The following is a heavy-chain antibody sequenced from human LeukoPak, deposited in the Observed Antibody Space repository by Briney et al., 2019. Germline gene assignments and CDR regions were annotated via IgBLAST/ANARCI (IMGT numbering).Heavy chain of an antibody. D-gene: IGHD1-26*01. V-gene: IGHV3-30*02. CDR3: AKAEGGSYAFDY. CDR1: GFTFSSYG. Sequence: GGSLRLSCAASGFTFSSYGMHWVRQAPGKGLEWVAVIWYDGSNKYYADSVKGRFTISRDNSKNTLYLQMNSLRAEDTAVYYCAKAEGGSYAFDYWGQGTLVTVSS. CDR2: IWYDGSNK. J-gene: IGHJ4*02.